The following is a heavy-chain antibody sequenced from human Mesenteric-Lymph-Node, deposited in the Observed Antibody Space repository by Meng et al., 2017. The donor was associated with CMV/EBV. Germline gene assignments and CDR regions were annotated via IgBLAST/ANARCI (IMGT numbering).Heavy chain of an antibody. J-gene: IGHJ4*02. CDR1: GGSFSGYY. D-gene: IGHD4-23*01. CDR3: ARHQRWLKSEGGFNC. Sequence: VQLQQWGAGLLKPSETLSLTCAVYGGSFSGYYWSWIRQPPGKGLEWIGEINHSGSTNYNPSLKSRVTISVDTSKNQFSLKLSSVTAADTAVYYCARHQRWLKSEGGFNCWGQGTLVTVSS. V-gene: IGHV4-34*01. CDR2: INHSGST.